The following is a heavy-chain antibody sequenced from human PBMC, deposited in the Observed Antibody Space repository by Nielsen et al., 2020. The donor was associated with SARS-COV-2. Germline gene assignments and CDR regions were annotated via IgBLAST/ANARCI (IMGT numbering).Heavy chain of an antibody. J-gene: IGHJ4*02. V-gene: IGHV3-30*18. CDR1: GLTFSSFA. Sequence: GGSLRLSCAASGLTFSSFAMSWVRQAPGKGLEWVAVLSADGKYPYYGDSVKGRFTISRDNSKNTVYLQLNSLRTEDTAVYYCAKDGYSWGVRYFDYWGQGTLVTVSS. CDR2: LSADGKYP. D-gene: IGHD5-18*01. CDR3: AKDGYSWGVRYFDY.